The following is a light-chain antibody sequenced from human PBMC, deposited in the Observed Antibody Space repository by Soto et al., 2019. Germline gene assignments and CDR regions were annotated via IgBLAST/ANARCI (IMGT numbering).Light chain of an antibody. Sequence: QSVLTQPPSASGSPGQSVAISCTGTSSDVGGYNYVSWYQLHPGKAPKLMIYDVNMRPSVVPDRFSGSKSGNTASLTVSGLRAEDEADYYCSSHAGSNNDVFGTGIKLTVL. CDR3: SSHAGSNNDV. V-gene: IGLV2-8*01. J-gene: IGLJ1*01. CDR2: DVN. CDR1: SSDVGGYNY.